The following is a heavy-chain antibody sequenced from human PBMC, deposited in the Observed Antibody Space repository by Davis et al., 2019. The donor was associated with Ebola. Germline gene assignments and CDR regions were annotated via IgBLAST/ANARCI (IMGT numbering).Heavy chain of an antibody. CDR2: IKQDGSEK. J-gene: IGHJ6*02. CDR3: ARATVTPYYYYGMDV. CDR1: GFTFSSYW. Sequence: GGSLRLSCAASGFTFSSYWMSWVRQAPGKGLEWVANIKQDGSEKYYVDSVKGRFTISRDNAKNSLYLQMNSLRAEDTAVYYCARATVTPYYYYGMDVWGQGTTVTVSS. V-gene: IGHV3-7*03. D-gene: IGHD4-11*01.